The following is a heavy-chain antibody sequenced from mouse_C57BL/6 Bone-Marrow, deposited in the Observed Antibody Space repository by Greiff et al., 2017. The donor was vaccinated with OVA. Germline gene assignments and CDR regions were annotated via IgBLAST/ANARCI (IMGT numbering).Heavy chain of an antibody. Sequence: EVKLMESGGGLVKPGGSLKLSCAASGFTFSSYTMSWVRPTPEKRLEWVATISGGGGNTYYPDSVKGRVTSSRDNAKNTLYLQMSSLRSEDTALYYCARHYDGYLDYWGQGTTLTVSS. CDR1: GFTFSSYT. CDR3: ARHYDGYLDY. CDR2: ISGGGGNT. D-gene: IGHD2-3*01. J-gene: IGHJ2*01. V-gene: IGHV5-9*01.